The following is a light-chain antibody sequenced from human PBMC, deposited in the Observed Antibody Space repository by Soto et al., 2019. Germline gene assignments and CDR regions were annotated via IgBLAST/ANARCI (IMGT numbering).Light chain of an antibody. V-gene: IGLV2-14*01. CDR1: SSDVGGYNY. J-gene: IGLJ2*01. CDR3: SSYTSSSTLV. Sequence: QSALTQPASVSGSPGQSITISCTGTSSDVGGYNYVSWYQQHPGKAPKLMIYEVSNRPSGVSNRFSRSKSGNTASLTISGLQAEDEADYYCSSYTSSSTLVFGGGTQLTVL. CDR2: EVS.